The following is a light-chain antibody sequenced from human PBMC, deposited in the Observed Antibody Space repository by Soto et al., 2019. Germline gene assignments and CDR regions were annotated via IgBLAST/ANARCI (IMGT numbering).Light chain of an antibody. CDR3: SSYTSSTTLDVV. CDR1: SSDVGGYNY. V-gene: IGLV2-14*03. CDR2: DVS. Sequence: QSALTQPASVSGCPGQSITISCTGTSSDVGGYNYVSWYQHHPGKAPKLMIYDVSNRPSGVSNRFSGSKSGNTASLTISGLQAEDEADYYCSSYTSSTTLDVVFGGGTKLTVL. J-gene: IGLJ2*01.